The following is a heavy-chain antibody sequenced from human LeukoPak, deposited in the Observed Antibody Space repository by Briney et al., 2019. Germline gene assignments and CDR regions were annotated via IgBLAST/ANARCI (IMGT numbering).Heavy chain of an antibody. J-gene: IGHJ4*02. V-gene: IGHV3-11*01. CDR3: ARGGYCSNVVCYTSRSLDY. Sequence: RGSLRLSCVASAITFSDYYMSWIRQAPGKGLEWVSYISGSGSTKYYADSVKGRFTISRDNAKNSLYLQMNSLRAEDTAVYYCARGGYCSNVVCYTSRSLDYWGQGTLITVSS. CDR1: AITFSDYY. D-gene: IGHD2-8*01. CDR2: ISGSGSTK.